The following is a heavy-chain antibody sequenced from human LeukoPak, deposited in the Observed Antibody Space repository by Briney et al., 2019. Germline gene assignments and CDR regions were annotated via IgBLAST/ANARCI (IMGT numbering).Heavy chain of an antibody. V-gene: IGHV1-46*01. D-gene: IGHD6-13*01. CDR3: AGDLNLAAAGNGGVDP. CDR1: GYTFTSYY. J-gene: IGHJ5*02. CDR2: INPSGGST. Sequence: GASVKVSCKASGYTFTSYYMHWVRQAPGQGLEWMGIINPSGGSTSYAQKFQGRVTMTRDMSTSTVYMELSSLRSEDTAVYYCAGDLNLAAAGNGGVDPWGQGTLVTVSS.